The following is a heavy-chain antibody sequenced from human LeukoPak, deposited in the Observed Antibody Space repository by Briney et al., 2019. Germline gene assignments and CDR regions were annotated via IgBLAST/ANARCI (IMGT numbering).Heavy chain of an antibody. Sequence: ASVKVSCKASGYTFSSYGISWVRQAPGQGLEWMGWISAYNGNTNSVQKFQGRVTITADESTSTAYMELSSLRSEDTAVYYCARDKMVDTAMELLGYWGQGTLVTVSS. V-gene: IGHV1-18*01. CDR2: ISAYNGNT. CDR1: GYTFSSYG. J-gene: IGHJ4*02. CDR3: ARDKMVDTAMELLGY. D-gene: IGHD5-18*01.